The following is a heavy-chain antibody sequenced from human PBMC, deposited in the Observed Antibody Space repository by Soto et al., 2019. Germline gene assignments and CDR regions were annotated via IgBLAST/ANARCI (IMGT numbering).Heavy chain of an antibody. CDR1: GGSFSGYY. CDR2: INHSGST. CDR3: ARGDQGVTLDY. D-gene: IGHD2-21*02. Sequence: QVQLQQWGAGLLKPSETLSLTCAVYGGSFSGYYWSWIRQPPGKGLEWIGEINHSGSTNYNPSLKSRVTISVDTSKNQFSLKLSSVTAADTAVYYCARGDQGVTLDYWGQGTLVTVSS. V-gene: IGHV4-34*01. J-gene: IGHJ4*02.